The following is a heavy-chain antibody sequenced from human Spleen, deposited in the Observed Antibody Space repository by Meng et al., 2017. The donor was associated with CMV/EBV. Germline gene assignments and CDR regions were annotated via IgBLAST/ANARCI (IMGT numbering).Heavy chain of an antibody. CDR3: ARWGGGLGELSLSTYYFDY. CDR2: LYYSGST. Sequence: LRLSCTVSGGSINSADYYWSWIRQPPGKGLEWIGYLYYSGSTYYNPSLKSRVTISIDTSKNKFSLKLNSVTAADTAVYYCARWGGGLGELSLSTYYFDYWGQGTLVTVSS. J-gene: IGHJ4*02. V-gene: IGHV4-30-4*08. CDR1: GGSINSADYY. D-gene: IGHD3-16*02.